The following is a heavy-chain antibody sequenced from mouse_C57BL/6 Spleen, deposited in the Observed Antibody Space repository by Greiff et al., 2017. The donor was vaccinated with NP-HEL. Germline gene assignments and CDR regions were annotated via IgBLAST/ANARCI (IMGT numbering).Heavy chain of an antibody. J-gene: IGHJ4*01. Sequence: EVKLMESGGGLVKPGGSLKLSCAASGFTFSDYGMHWVRQAPEKGLEWVAYISSGSSTIYYADTVKGRFTISRDNAKNTLFLQMTSLRSEDTAMYYCARDDDYRAMDYWGQGTSVTVSS. D-gene: IGHD2-3*01. CDR3: ARDDDYRAMDY. CDR1: GFTFSDYG. V-gene: IGHV5-17*01. CDR2: ISSGSSTI.